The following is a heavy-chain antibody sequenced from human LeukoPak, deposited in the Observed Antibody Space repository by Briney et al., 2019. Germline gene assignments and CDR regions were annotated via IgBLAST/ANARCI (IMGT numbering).Heavy chain of an antibody. CDR1: GGIFSSYV. V-gene: IGHV1-69*05. Sequence: SVKVSCKASGGIFSSYVISWVRQAPGQGLEWMGGIIPIFGTANYAQKFQGRVTITTDESTSTAYMELSSLRSEDTAVYYCARDKAFYYDSSGLRGGFDYWGQGTLVTVFS. CDR3: ARDKAFYYDSSGLRGGFDY. J-gene: IGHJ4*02. CDR2: IIPIFGTA. D-gene: IGHD3-22*01.